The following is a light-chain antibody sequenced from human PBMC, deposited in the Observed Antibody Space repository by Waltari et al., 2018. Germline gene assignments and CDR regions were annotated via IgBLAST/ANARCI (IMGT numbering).Light chain of an antibody. J-gene: IGKJ1*01. CDR1: QDISNW. Sequence: DIQMTQSPSSVSASVGDRVTITCRASQDISNWLAWYQQNSGKAPKLLIHTVSTLQIGVPPRFSGSGSGTDFTLTISSLQPEDFATYFCQQASGLPWTFGQGTKVEIK. V-gene: IGKV1-12*01. CDR2: TVS. CDR3: QQASGLPWT.